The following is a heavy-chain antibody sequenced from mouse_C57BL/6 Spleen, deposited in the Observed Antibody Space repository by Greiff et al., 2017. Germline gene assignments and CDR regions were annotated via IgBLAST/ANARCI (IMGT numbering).Heavy chain of an antibody. Sequence: QVQLQQSGPGLVQPSQSLSITCTASGFSLTSYGVHWVRQSPGKGLEWLGVIWRGGSTDYNAAFMSRLSITKDNSKGQVFFKMNSLQADDTAIYYCAKVRYYGSSLYYYAMDYWGQGTSVTVSS. CDR2: IWRGGST. J-gene: IGHJ4*01. V-gene: IGHV2-5*01. D-gene: IGHD1-1*01. CDR1: GFSLTSYG. CDR3: AKVRYYGSSLYYYAMDY.